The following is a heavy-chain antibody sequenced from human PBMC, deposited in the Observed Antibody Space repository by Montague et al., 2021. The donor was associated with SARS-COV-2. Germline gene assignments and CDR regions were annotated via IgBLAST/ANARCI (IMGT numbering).Heavy chain of an antibody. D-gene: IGHD3-10*01. CDR3: ASMVRAQVYYFDY. Sequence: SETLSLTCTVSGDAISENTYKWGWIRQPPGKGLEFIASVSSSGRTHYNPSLQSRVTISVDTSKNQFSLKLSSVTAADTAVYYCASMVRAQVYYFDYWGQGTLVTVSS. CDR2: VSSSGRT. J-gene: IGHJ4*02. V-gene: IGHV4-39*01. CDR1: GDAISENTYK.